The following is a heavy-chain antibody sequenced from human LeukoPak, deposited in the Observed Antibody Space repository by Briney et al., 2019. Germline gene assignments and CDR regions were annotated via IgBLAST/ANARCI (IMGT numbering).Heavy chain of an antibody. CDR3: DRTYYYDDIGYYSDAFDI. CDR1: GGSISPYY. CDR2: IDTSGST. D-gene: IGHD3-22*01. Sequence: PSETLSLTCTVSGGSISPYYWTWIRQSPGKGLEWIGYIDTSGSTNYSPSLKSRVTMSVDTPTAQFSLRVTSVTAADTDVYYCDRTYYYDDIGYYSDAFDIWGQGTMVTVAS. V-gene: IGHV4-4*08. J-gene: IGHJ3*02.